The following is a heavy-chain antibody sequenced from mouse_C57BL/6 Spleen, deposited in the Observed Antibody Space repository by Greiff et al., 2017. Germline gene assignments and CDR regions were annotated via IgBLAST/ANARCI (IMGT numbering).Heavy chain of an antibody. Sequence: QVQLQQSGAELMKPGASVKLSCKATGYTFTGYWIEWVKQRPGHGLEWIGEILPGSGSTNYNEKFKGKATFTADKSSNTAYMQLSSLTTDNSANYYCARSQLGQNAFDYWGQGTSLTVSS. CDR1: GYTFTGYW. CDR3: ARSQLGQNAFDY. J-gene: IGHJ2*02. CDR2: ILPGSGST. V-gene: IGHV1-9*01. D-gene: IGHD3-3*01.